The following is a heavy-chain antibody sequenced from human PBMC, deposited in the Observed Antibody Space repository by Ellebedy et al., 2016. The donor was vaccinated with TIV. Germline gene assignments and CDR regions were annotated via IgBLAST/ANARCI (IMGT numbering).Heavy chain of an antibody. V-gene: IGHV3-23*01. J-gene: IGHJ3*02. CDR3: ARESGYPLHDALDI. CDR2: ISGSGDDT. D-gene: IGHD3-22*01. Sequence: GESLKISXAASGFTFSYYAMVWVRLTPGKGLEWVAGISGSGDDTYYGDFVKGRFTISRDNSRGTLYLQMNGLRAEDTAVYFCARESGYPLHDALDIWGQGTMVTVSS. CDR1: GFTFSYYA.